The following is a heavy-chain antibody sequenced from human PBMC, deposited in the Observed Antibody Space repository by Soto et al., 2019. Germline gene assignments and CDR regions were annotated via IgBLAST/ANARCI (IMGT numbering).Heavy chain of an antibody. Sequence: QVQLVQSGAELKKPGSSVKVSCQASGCTFSNYAISWVRQAPGQGLEWMGKIIPIFGTTNYAQNFRGRVTITADEYTTTAYMELSSLRSDDTALYYCARELPPAPGSFREDALDIWGQGTMITVSS. CDR1: GCTFSNYA. V-gene: IGHV1-69*15. CDR3: ARELPPAPGSFREDALDI. J-gene: IGHJ3*02. CDR2: IIPIFGTT. D-gene: IGHD6-13*01.